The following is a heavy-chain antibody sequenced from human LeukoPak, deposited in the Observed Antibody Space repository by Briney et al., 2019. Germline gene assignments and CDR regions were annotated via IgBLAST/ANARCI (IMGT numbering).Heavy chain of an antibody. Sequence: GGSLRLSCAASGFTFRTYTLHRVRQDPGKGLEWVAGISSSSDYIYYAESVKGRFTISRDNAKNTLYLQMNSLRADDTAVYYCARGIPNHYGKDVWGQGTTVTVSS. CDR3: ARGIPNHYGKDV. CDR1: GFTFRTYT. V-gene: IGHV3-21*01. D-gene: IGHD2-2*02. J-gene: IGHJ6*02. CDR2: ISSSSDYI.